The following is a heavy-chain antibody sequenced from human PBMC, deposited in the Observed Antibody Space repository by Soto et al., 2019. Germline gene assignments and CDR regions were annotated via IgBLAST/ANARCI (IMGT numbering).Heavy chain of an antibody. Sequence: GGSLRLSCAASGFTFSGSAMSWVRQAPGKGLEWVSSISTSGESTFYADSVKGRFTLSRDNSKSTVHVQMNSLRAEDTAVYYCAKMVTILSRDHYGMDAWGQGTTVTVSS. D-gene: IGHD5-18*01. CDR2: ISTSGEST. V-gene: IGHV3-23*01. CDR1: GFTFSGSA. J-gene: IGHJ6*02. CDR3: AKMVTILSRDHYGMDA.